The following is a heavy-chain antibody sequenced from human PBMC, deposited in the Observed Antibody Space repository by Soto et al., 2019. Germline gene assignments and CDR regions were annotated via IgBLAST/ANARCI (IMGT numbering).Heavy chain of an antibody. V-gene: IGHV3-23*04. CDR3: ANFQVGAITHGAY. CDR2: ISGSGGDT. CDR1: GFTFNLYA. J-gene: IGHJ4*02. Sequence: QLVESGGRLVQPGGSLRLSCAASGFTFNLYAMSWVRQAPGEGLEWVSTISGSGGDTHYSDSVNGRFNISRDNSKTTMYLQMNSLRAEDTAVYYCANFQVGAITHGAYWGQGTLVTVSS. D-gene: IGHD1-26*01.